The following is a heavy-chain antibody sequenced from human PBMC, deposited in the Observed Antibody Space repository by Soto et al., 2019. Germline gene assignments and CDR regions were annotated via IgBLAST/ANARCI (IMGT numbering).Heavy chain of an antibody. Sequence: GGSLRLSCAASGFTFSSYAMSWVRQAPGKGLEWVSAISGSGGSTYYADSVKGRFTISRDNSKNTLYLQMNSLRAEDTDVYYCAKYREIDYDSSGYDFDYWGQGTLVTVSS. CDR1: GFTFSSYA. CDR3: AKYREIDYDSSGYDFDY. J-gene: IGHJ4*02. V-gene: IGHV3-23*01. CDR2: ISGSGGST. D-gene: IGHD3-22*01.